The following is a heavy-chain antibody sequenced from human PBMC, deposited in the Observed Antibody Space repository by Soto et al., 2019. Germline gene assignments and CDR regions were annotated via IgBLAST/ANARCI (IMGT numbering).Heavy chain of an antibody. V-gene: IGHV5-51*01. CDR2: IFPSDSDT. Sequence: GESLKISCRTSGYRFTSYWIAWVRQMTGKGLEWMGIIFPSDSDTRYSPSFQGQVTISADRSTSTVFLQWASPKASDTAVYFCARKDKSGYFNWFDPWGQGTLVTVSS. CDR3: ARKDKSGYFNWFDP. CDR1: GYRFTSYW. J-gene: IGHJ5*02. D-gene: IGHD3-22*01.